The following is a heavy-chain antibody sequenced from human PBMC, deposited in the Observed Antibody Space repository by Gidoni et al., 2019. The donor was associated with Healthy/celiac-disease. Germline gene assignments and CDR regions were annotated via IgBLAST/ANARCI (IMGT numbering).Heavy chain of an antibody. Sequence: EVQLVESGGGLVKPGGSLRLSCAASGFTFSNAWMSWVRQAPGKGLEWVGRIKSKTDGGTTDYAAPVKGRFTISRDDSKNTLYLQMNSLKTEDTAVYYCTAQIPGIAAAWDAFDIWGQGTMVTASS. J-gene: IGHJ3*02. CDR1: GFTFSNAW. V-gene: IGHV3-15*01. CDR3: TAQIPGIAAAWDAFDI. CDR2: IKSKTDGGTT. D-gene: IGHD6-13*01.